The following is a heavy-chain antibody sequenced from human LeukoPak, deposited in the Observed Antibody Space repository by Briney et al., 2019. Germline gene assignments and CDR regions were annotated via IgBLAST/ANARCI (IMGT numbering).Heavy chain of an antibody. J-gene: IGHJ4*02. CDR1: GYTFTSYG. V-gene: IGHV1-18*01. D-gene: IGHD3-3*01. CDR3: ARVRLSVFGVARGLDY. Sequence: ASVKVSCKASGYTFTSYGISWVRQAPGQGLEWMGWISAYNGNTNYAQKLQGRVTVTTDTSTSTAYMELRSLRSDDTAVYYCARVRLSVFGVARGLDYWGQGTLVTVSS. CDR2: ISAYNGNT.